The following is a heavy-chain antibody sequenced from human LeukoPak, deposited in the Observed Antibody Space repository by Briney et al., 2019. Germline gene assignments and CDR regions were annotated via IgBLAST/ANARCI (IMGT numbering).Heavy chain of an antibody. D-gene: IGHD6-6*01. J-gene: IGHJ4*02. CDR1: GFTFSSYS. CDR3: ASSVIEYSNDY. Sequence: GGSLRLSCAASGFTFSSYSMNWVRQAPWKGLEWISSISSSSSYIYYADSVKGRFTISRDNAKNSLYLQMNSLRAEDTAVYYCASSVIEYSNDYWGQGTLVTVSS. V-gene: IGHV3-21*04. CDR2: ISSSSSYI.